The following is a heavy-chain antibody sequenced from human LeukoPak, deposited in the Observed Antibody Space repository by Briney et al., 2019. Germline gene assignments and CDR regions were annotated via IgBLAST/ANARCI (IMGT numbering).Heavy chain of an antibody. J-gene: IGHJ4*02. CDR2: ISYDGSNK. Sequence: PGGSLRLSCAASGFTFSSYAMHWVRQAPGKGLEWVAVISYDGSNKYHADSVKGRFTISRDNSKNTLYLQMNSLRAEDTAVYYCARGPRDGESEFFDYWGQGTLVTVSS. CDR1: GFTFSSYA. V-gene: IGHV3-30-3*01. D-gene: IGHD3-10*01. CDR3: ARGPRDGESEFFDY.